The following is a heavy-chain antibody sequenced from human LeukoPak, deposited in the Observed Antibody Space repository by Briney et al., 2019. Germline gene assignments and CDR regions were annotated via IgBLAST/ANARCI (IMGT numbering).Heavy chain of an antibody. V-gene: IGHV3-7*01. J-gene: IGHJ4*02. CDR3: VRDSGWNYNY. Sequence: GGSLRLSCAASGFTFPNYWMTWVRQAPGKGLEWVANIKQDGSEQYYVDSVKGRFTISRVNAKNSLYLQMNSLRAEDTGVFYCVRDSGWNYNYWGQGTLVTVSS. CDR1: GFTFPNYW. D-gene: IGHD1-7*01. CDR2: IKQDGSEQ.